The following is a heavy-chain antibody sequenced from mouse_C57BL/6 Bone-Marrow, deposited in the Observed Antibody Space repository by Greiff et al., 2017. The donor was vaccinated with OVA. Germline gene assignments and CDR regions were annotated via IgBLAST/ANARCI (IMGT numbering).Heavy chain of an antibody. D-gene: IGHD1-1*01. CDR1: GYSITSGYY. Sequence: DVKLQESGPGLVKPSQSLSLTCSVTGYSITSGYYWNWIRQFPGNKLEWMGYISYDGSNNYNPSLKNRISITRDTSKNQFFLKLNSVTTEDTATYYCARGVTTVREYFDVWGTGTTVTVSS. J-gene: IGHJ1*03. V-gene: IGHV3-6*01. CDR3: ARGVTTVREYFDV. CDR2: ISYDGSN.